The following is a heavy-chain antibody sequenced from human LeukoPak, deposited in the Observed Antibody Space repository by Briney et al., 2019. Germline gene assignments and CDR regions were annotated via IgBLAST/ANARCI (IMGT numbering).Heavy chain of an antibody. CDR3: ARDTQSSGYYYIDY. J-gene: IGHJ4*02. Sequence: PGGSLRLSCAASGFIFSTYSMNWVRQAPGKGLEWVSSISSSSSYISYADSVKGRFTISRDNAKNSLYLQVNSLRAADTAVYYCARDTQSSGYYYIDYWGQGTLVTVSS. D-gene: IGHD3-22*01. CDR1: GFIFSTYS. V-gene: IGHV3-21*01. CDR2: ISSSSSYI.